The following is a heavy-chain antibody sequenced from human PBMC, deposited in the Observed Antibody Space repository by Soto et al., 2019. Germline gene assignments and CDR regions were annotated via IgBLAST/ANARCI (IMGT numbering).Heavy chain of an antibody. D-gene: IGHD6-19*01. Sequence: SQTLSLTCAISGDSVSSNSAAWNWIRQSPSRGLEWLGRTYYRSKWYNDYAVSVKSRITINPDTSKNQFSLQLNSVPPEDTAVYYCARVGIAVADSYYYCMDVWGQGATVTVSS. J-gene: IGHJ6*02. CDR2: TYYRSKWYN. V-gene: IGHV6-1*01. CDR3: ARVGIAVADSYYYCMDV. CDR1: GDSVSSNSAA.